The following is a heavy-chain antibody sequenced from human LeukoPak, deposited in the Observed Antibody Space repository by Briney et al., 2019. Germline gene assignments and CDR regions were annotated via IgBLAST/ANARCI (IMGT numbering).Heavy chain of an antibody. CDR2: ISGSGGST. J-gene: IGHJ6*04. CDR3: AKTRIAVAGMDV. V-gene: IGHV3-23*01. CDR1: GFTFSSYA. Sequence: GGSLRLSCAASGFTFSSYAMSWVRQAPGKGLEWVSAISGSGGSTYYADSVKGRFTISRDNSKNTLYLQMNSLRAEDTAIYCCAKTRIAVAGMDVWGKGTTVTVSS. D-gene: IGHD6-19*01.